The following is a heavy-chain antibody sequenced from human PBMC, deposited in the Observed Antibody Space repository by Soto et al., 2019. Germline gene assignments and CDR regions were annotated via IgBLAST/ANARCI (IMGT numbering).Heavy chain of an antibody. D-gene: IGHD1-7*01. CDR2: ISSSSSYI. CDR3: ARGTTSSAESWFDP. Sequence: WSLRLSCAASGFTFSSYSMNWVRQAPGKGLEWVSSISSSSSYIYYADTVKGRFTISRDNAKNSLYLQMNSLRAEDTAVYYCARGTTSSAESWFDPWGQGTLVTVSS. CDR1: GFTFSSYS. J-gene: IGHJ5*02. V-gene: IGHV3-21*01.